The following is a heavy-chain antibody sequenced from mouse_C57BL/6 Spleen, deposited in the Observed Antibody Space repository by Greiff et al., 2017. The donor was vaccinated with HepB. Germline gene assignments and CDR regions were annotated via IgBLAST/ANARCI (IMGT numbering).Heavy chain of an antibody. Sequence: QVQLQQSGAELVRPGTSVKVSCKASGYAFTNYLIEWVKQRPGQGLEWIGVINPGSGGTNYNEKFKGKATLTADKSSSTAYMQLSSLTSEDSAVYCGRRRGGPHYYAMDYWGQGTSVTVSS. CDR1: GYAFTNYL. V-gene: IGHV1-54*01. J-gene: IGHJ4*01. CDR3: RRRGGPHYYAMDY. CDR2: INPGSGGT. D-gene: IGHD3-3*01.